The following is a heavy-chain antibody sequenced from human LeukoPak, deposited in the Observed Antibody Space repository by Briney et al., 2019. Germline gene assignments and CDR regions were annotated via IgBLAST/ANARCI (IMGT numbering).Heavy chain of an antibody. Sequence: GGSLGLSCAASGFTLNNYAMTWVRQAPGQGLEWVSAISGSGGTTYYADFVRGRFTISRDNSKNTLYPQMNSLRAEDTAVYYCAKGLINDWSALENWGQGTLVTVSS. CDR2: ISGSGGTT. D-gene: IGHD3-9*01. J-gene: IGHJ4*02. CDR3: AKGLINDWSALEN. CDR1: GFTLNNYA. V-gene: IGHV3-23*01.